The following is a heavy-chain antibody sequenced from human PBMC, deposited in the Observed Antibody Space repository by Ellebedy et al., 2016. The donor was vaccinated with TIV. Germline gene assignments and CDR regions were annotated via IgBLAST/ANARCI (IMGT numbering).Heavy chain of an antibody. CDR2: IDWDDDK. Sequence: TLSLXXTVSGGSISSYYWSWIRQPPGKALEWLALIDWDDDKYYSTSLKTRLTISKDTSKNQVVLTMTNMDPVDTATYYCARTYYNWYFDLWGRGTLVTVSS. J-gene: IGHJ2*01. V-gene: IGHV2-70*18. D-gene: IGHD1-26*01. CDR1: GGSISSYYW. CDR3: ARTYYNWYFDL.